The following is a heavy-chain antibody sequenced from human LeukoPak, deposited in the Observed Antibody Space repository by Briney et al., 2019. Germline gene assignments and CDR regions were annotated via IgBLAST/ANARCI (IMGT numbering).Heavy chain of an antibody. CDR1: GFTFSSYG. CDR3: AKDLRYVAYYYGSGSSRFVP. V-gene: IGHV3-30*18. J-gene: IGHJ5*02. Sequence: GGTLRLSCAASGFTFSSYGMHWVRQAPGKGLEWVAVISYDGSNKYYADSVKGRFTISRDNSKNTLYLQMNSLRAEDTAVYYCAKDLRYVAYYYGSGSSRFVPWGEGALVTVAS. CDR2: ISYDGSNK. D-gene: IGHD3-10*01.